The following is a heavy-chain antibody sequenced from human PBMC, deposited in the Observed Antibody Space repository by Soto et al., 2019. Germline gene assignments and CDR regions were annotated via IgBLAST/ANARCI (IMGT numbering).Heavy chain of an antibody. J-gene: IGHJ3*01. D-gene: IGHD2-2*02. CDR1: GFTFRSYS. CDR3: LRGGRGYTRDDVLDA. V-gene: IGHV3-21*06. Sequence: EVQLVESGGGLVKPGGSLRLSCVDSGFTFRSYSMNWVRQAPGRGREWVASISSTSSVIWYADSLKCRFTISRDNAKNSLFLQMDRLRADDSAVYYCLRGGRGYTRDDVLDAWGHGKMVTVSS. CDR2: ISSTSSVI.